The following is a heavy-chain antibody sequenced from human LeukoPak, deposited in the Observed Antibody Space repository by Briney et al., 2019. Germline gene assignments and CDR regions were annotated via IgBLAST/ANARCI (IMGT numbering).Heavy chain of an antibody. CDR2: IIPIFGTA. CDR3: ARLLTSFGYYDSSGYFDY. D-gene: IGHD3-22*01. Sequence: ASVKVSCKASGGTFSSYAISWVRQAPGQGLKWMGGIIPIFGTANYAQKFQGRVTITADKSTSTAYMELSSLRSEDTAVYYCARLLTSFGYYDSSGYFDYWGQGTLVTVSS. CDR1: GGTFSSYA. V-gene: IGHV1-69*06. J-gene: IGHJ4*02.